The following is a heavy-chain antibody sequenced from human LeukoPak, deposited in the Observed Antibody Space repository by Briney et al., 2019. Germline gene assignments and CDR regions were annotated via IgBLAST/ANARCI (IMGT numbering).Heavy chain of an antibody. Sequence: PGGSLRLSCAASGFTFRNSWMHWVRQAPGNGLVWVSRINSDGTTTFYADSVKGRFTISRDNAKNTLYLQMNSLRAEDTAVYYCAKSTMVRGVSLSHYYYGMDVWGQGTTVTVSS. CDR1: GFTFRNSW. CDR2: INSDGTTT. CDR3: AKSTMVRGVSLSHYYYGMDV. V-gene: IGHV3-74*01. J-gene: IGHJ6*02. D-gene: IGHD3-10*01.